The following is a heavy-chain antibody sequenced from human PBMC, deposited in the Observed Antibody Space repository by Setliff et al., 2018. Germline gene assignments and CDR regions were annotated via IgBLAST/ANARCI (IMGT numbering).Heavy chain of an antibody. Sequence: GGSLRLSCAASGFTFSNYRMHWVRQAPGKGLEWVAVIWDDGVKKYHADSVKGRFTISRDNSKNTLYLQMNSLRPEDTAVYYCARTCSGSGCYAGLESWGQGTPVTVSS. J-gene: IGHJ4*02. D-gene: IGHD2-15*01. CDR3: ARTCSGSGCYAGLES. CDR2: IWDDGVKK. V-gene: IGHV3-33*08. CDR1: GFTFSNYR.